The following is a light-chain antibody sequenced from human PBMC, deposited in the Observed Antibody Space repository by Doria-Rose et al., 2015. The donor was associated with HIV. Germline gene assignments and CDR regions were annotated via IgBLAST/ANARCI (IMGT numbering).Light chain of an antibody. Sequence: EIVLTQSPGTLSLSPGERATLSCRASQSFSSTYLAWYQQKPGQAPSLLIYDGSTRATGIPDRFSASGSETDFTLTINRLEPEDFALYYCHQYGTSWTFGQGTKVE. V-gene: IGKV3-20*01. CDR2: DGS. J-gene: IGKJ1*01. CDR3: HQYGTSWT. CDR1: QSFSSTY.